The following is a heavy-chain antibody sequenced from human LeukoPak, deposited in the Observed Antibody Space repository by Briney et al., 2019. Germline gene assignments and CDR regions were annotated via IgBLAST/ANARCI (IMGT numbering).Heavy chain of an antibody. CDR1: GFTFSSYG. V-gene: IGHV3-30*03. Sequence: PGGSLRLSCAASGFTFSSYGMHWVRQAPGKGLEWVAVISYDGSNKYYADSVKGRFTISRDNSKNTLYLQMNSLRAEDTAVYYCASITGTRGKDVWGQGTRSPSP. D-gene: IGHD1-7*01. CDR3: ASITGTRGKDV. J-gene: IGHJ6*02. CDR2: ISYDGSNK.